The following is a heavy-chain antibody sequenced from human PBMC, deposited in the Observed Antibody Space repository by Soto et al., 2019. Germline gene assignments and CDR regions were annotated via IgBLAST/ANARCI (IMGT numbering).Heavy chain of an antibody. Sequence: HVQLVESGGGLVEPGGSLRLSCAASGFSFSDYYVNWIRQAPGKGLEWISYTGRSLYPIYYADSVKGRFSISRDSAKNSVFLQINSLRGEDAAICYRARDDRSFWNGYYRRYDFYGMGVWGRGTTVIVSS. D-gene: IGHD3-3*01. CDR2: TGRSLYPI. V-gene: IGHV3-11*01. J-gene: IGHJ6*02. CDR1: GFSFSDYY. CDR3: ARDDRSFWNGYYRRYDFYGMGV.